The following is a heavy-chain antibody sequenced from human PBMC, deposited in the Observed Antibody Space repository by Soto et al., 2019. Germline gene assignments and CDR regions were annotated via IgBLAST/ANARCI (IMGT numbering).Heavy chain of an antibody. J-gene: IGHJ4*02. Sequence: QVQLQQWGAGLLKPSETLSLTCAVYGGSFSGYYWSWIRQHPGKGLEWIGYIYYSGSTYYNPSLKSRVTISVDTSKNQFSLKLSSVTAADTAVYYCARDAYYYVGSGFDYWGQGTLVTVSS. CDR2: IYYSGST. CDR3: ARDAYYYVGSGFDY. V-gene: IGHV4-34*01. D-gene: IGHD3-10*02. CDR1: GGSFSGYY.